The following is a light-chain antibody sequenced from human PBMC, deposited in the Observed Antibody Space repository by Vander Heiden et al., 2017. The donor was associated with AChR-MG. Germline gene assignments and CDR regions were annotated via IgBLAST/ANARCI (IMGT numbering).Light chain of an antibody. CDR2: KDS. V-gene: IGLV3-25*03. J-gene: IGLJ3*02. CDR3: QSADSSGSSWV. CDR1: PLPVQS. Sequence: SNELTQPPSVSVSPGQTATTTCPGHPLPVQSAYWYQQMPGQAPLLIIFKDSQRPSGIPERFSGSTSGTTVTLTITGVQAEDEADYYCQSADSSGSSWVFGGGTKLTVL.